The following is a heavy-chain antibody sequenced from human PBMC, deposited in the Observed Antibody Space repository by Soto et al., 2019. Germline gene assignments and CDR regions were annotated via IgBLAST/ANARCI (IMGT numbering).Heavy chain of an antibody. J-gene: IGHJ4*02. V-gene: IGHV1-3*01. CDR3: VRDVSRAAGYDF. D-gene: IGHD6-25*01. CDR1: GYSFTSYA. CDR2: INAGNGNT. Sequence: APAKLSCKASGYSFTSYAMHWVRQAPGQRLEWMGWINAGNGNTKYSQKFQGRVTITRDTSASTAYMELNSLKTEDTAIYYCVRDVSRAAGYDFWGQGTPVTVSS.